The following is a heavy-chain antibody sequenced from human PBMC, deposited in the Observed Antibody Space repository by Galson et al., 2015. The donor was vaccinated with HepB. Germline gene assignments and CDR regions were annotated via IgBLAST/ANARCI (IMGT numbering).Heavy chain of an antibody. D-gene: IGHD6-6*01. CDR2: ISNGKT. V-gene: IGHV1-18*01. CDR1: GSTFTSYG. CDR3: ARDRSSSDY. Sequence: SVKVSCKASGSTFTSYGMSWVRQAPGQGLEWMGWISNGKTDYAQKFQGRVTMTTDTSTSTVYMEMRSLISDDTAMYYCARDRSSSDYWGQGTLITVSS. J-gene: IGHJ4*02.